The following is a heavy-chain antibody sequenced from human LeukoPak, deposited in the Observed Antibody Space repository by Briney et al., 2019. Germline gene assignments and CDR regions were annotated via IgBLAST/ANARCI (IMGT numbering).Heavy chain of an antibody. CDR3: ASRRGVAVPFDY. CDR1: GFTFSSYA. D-gene: IGHD6-19*01. CDR2: ISGSGGST. V-gene: IGHV3-23*01. Sequence: GGSLRLSCAASGFTFSSYAMSWVRQAPGKGLEWVSAISGSGGSTYYADSVKGRFAISRDNSKNTLYLQMNSLRAEDTAVYYCASRRGVAVPFDYWGQGTLVTVSS. J-gene: IGHJ4*02.